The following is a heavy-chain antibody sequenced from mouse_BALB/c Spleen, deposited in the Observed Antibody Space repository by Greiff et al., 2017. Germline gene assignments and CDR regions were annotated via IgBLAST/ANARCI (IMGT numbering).Heavy chain of an antibody. J-gene: IGHJ4*01. CDR1: GFTFSNYW. CDR3: TRIYYYGSSYYYAMDY. D-gene: IGHD1-1*01. V-gene: IGHV6-6*02. CDR2: IRLKSNNYAT. Sequence: EVHLVESGGGLVQPGGSMKLSCVASGFTFSNYWMNWVRQSPEKGLEWVAEIRLKSNNYATHYAESVKGRFTISRDDSKSSVYLQMNNLRAEDTGIYYCTRIYYYGSSYYYAMDYWGQGTSVTVSS.